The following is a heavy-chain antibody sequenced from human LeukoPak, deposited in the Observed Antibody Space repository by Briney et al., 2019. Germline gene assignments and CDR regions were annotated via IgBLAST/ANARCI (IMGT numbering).Heavy chain of an antibody. CDR1: GGSISSYY. J-gene: IGHJ4*02. CDR2: IYYTGIT. D-gene: IGHD3-10*01. CDR3: ARGSGYFDS. V-gene: IGHV4-59*08. Sequence: SETLSLTCTVSGGSISSYYWSWTRQPPGKGLEWIGYIYYTGITNYNPSLKSRVTISVDRSKNQFSLRLSSVTAADTAVYYCARGSGYFDSWGQGTLVTVSS.